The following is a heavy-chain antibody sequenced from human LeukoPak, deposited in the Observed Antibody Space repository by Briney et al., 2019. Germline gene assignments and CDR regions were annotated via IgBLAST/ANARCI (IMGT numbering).Heavy chain of an antibody. Sequence: GGALRLSCVASGFTVSTNCMTWLRQAPGKGLEWVSTIYSAGTTYYADAVMGRFTISRHNSRNTLYLQINSLRAVDTAVYYCARVDTVMAYYFDLWGQGTLVTVSS. CDR3: ARVDTVMAYYFDL. CDR1: GFTVSTNC. V-gene: IGHV3-53*04. CDR2: IYSAGTT. J-gene: IGHJ4*02. D-gene: IGHD5-18*01.